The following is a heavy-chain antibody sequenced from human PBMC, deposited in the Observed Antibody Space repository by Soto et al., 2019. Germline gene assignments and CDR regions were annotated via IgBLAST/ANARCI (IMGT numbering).Heavy chain of an antibody. CDR2: INAGNGNT. CDR1: GYTFTSYA. D-gene: IGHD2-2*02. Sequence: ASVKVSCKASGYTFTSYAMHWVRQAPGQRLEWMGWINAGNGNTKYSQKFQGRVTITRDTSASTAYVELSSLRSEDTAVYYCARDRRYCSSTSCHKGYYYGMDVWGQGTTVTVSS. CDR3: ARDRRYCSSTSCHKGYYYGMDV. J-gene: IGHJ6*02. V-gene: IGHV1-3*01.